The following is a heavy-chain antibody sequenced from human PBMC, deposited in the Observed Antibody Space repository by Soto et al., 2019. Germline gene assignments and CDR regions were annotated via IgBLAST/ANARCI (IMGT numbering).Heavy chain of an antibody. CDR2: FYYSGST. CDR1: GDSISSYY. D-gene: IGHD3-22*01. Sequence: SETLSLTCTVSGDSISSYYWGWIRQPPGKGLEWIGSFYYSGSTNYNPSLKSRVAISVDTSKNQFSLKLSSVTAADTAVYYCARLMRYYYDSSGYYLFDYWGQGTLVTVSS. CDR3: ARLMRYYYDSSGYYLFDY. V-gene: IGHV4-59*08. J-gene: IGHJ4*02.